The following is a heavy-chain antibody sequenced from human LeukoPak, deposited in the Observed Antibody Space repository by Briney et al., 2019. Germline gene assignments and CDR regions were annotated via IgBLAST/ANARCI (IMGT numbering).Heavy chain of an antibody. J-gene: IGHJ4*02. D-gene: IGHD5-18*01. CDR3: ATWGGYGHGLDK. Sequence: PGGSLRLSCAVSGFTFSDHWMTWVRQAPGKGLEPVANINYDGSQKYYVASVKGRFSISRDNARNSLYLEMNSLRAEDTAFYYCATWGGYGHGLDKWGQGTLVTVSS. CDR2: INYDGSQK. V-gene: IGHV3-7*01. CDR1: GFTFSDHW.